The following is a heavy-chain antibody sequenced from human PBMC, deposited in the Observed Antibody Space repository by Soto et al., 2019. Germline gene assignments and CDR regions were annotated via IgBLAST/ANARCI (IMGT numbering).Heavy chain of an antibody. CDR1: GYSITNSY. CDR2: VYTSGTS. D-gene: IGHD2-2*01. J-gene: IGHJ3*02. V-gene: IGHV4-4*07. CDR3: ARVHYCSSASCYGYDSLDI. Sequence: ETLSLTCTVSGYSITNSYWSWIRQPAGKALEWIGRVYTSGTSNYNPSLKSRVTMSVDTSKNQFSLKLNSVTAADTAVYYCARVHYCSSASCYGYDSLDIWGQGTMVTVSS.